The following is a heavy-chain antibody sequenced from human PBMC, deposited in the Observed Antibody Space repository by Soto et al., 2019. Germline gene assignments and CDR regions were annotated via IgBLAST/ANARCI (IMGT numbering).Heavy chain of an antibody. D-gene: IGHD6-13*01. V-gene: IGHV4-59*01. CDR1: GGSISSYY. CDR2: IYYSGST. CDR3: TSLGGGGKQLVKVASDY. J-gene: IGHJ4*02. Sequence: PSETLSLTCTVSGGSISSYYWSWIRQPPGKGLEWIGYIYYSGSTNYNPSLKSRVTISVDTSKNQFSLKLSSVTAVDTAVYYCTSLGGGGKQLVKVASDYWGQGTRVTVSS.